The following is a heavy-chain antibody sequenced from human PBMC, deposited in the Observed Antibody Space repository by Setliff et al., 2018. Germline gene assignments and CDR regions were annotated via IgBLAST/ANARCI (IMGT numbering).Heavy chain of an antibody. CDR1: GGSFSTYY. CDR2: INHSGST. J-gene: IGHJ6*02. D-gene: IGHD3-10*01. CDR3: ARGEMVRGVIITPYYYYGMDV. V-gene: IGHV4-34*01. Sequence: SETLSLTCAVYGGSFSTYYWIWIRQPPGKGLEWIGEINHSGSTNYNPSLKSRVTISVDTSKNQFSLKLSSVTAADTAVYYCARGEMVRGVIITPYYYYGMDVWGQGTTVTVSS.